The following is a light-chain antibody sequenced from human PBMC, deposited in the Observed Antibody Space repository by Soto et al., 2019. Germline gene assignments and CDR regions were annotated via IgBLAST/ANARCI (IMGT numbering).Light chain of an antibody. Sequence: EIGVPQSPATLSVSPGERATLSCRASQSVGNKVAWYQHKPGQTPRLIIYDISTRAAGVPARFSGSGYGTDFTLTISSLQSEDFAVYYCQQYNIWRSITFGQGTRLAIK. CDR2: DIS. CDR3: QQYNIWRSIT. V-gene: IGKV3-15*01. CDR1: QSVGNK. J-gene: IGKJ5*01.